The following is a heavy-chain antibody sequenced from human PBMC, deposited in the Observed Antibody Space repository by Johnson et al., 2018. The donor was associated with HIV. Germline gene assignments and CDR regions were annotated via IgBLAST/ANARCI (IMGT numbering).Heavy chain of an antibody. CDR1: GFTFRINW. Sequence: VQLVESGVALFKPGGSLRLSSEASGFTFRINWISWVRQAPGKGLEWVANIKQDGSENYSVDSLKGRFTISRDNAKSTLYLQMNSLRAEDTAVYYCARAGYGDFWDAFDIWGQGTMVTVSS. D-gene: IGHD4-17*01. CDR3: ARAGYGDFWDAFDI. V-gene: IGHV3-7*01. CDR2: IKQDGSEN. J-gene: IGHJ3*02.